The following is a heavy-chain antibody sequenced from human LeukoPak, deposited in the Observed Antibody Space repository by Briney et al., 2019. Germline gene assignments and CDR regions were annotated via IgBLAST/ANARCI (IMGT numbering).Heavy chain of an antibody. J-gene: IGHJ3*02. V-gene: IGHV4-4*07. CDR3: ARSRFRDAFDI. Sequence: PSETLSLTCAASGYSISSSYYWSWIRQPAGKGLEWIGRIYTSGSTNYNPSLKSRVTMSVDTSKNQLSLKLSSVTAADTAVYYCARSRFRDAFDIWGQGTMVTVSS. D-gene: IGHD3-10*01. CDR2: IYTSGST. CDR1: GYSISSSYY.